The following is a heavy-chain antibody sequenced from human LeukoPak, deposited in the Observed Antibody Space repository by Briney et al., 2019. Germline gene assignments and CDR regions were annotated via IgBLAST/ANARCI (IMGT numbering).Heavy chain of an antibody. J-gene: IGHJ4*02. V-gene: IGHV3-33*01. D-gene: IGHD6-13*01. CDR3: AREGAPYSSSWYVDY. CDR1: GFTFSSYG. CDR2: IWYGGSNK. Sequence: PGRSLRLSCAASGFTFSSYGMHWVRQAPGKGLEWVAVIWYGGSNKYYADSVKGRFTISRDNSKNTLYLQMNSLRAEDTAVYYCAREGAPYSSSWYVDYWGQGTLVTVSS.